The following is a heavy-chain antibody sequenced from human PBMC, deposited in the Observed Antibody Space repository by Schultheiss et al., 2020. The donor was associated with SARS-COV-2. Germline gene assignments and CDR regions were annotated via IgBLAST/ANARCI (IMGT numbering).Heavy chain of an antibody. V-gene: IGHV1-8*02. CDR1: GYTFTGYY. CDR3: AREDWFDP. Sequence: ASVKVSCKASGYTFTGYYMHWVRQAPGQGLEWMGWINPNSGNTGYAQKFQGRVTMTRNTSISTAYMELSSLRSEDTAVYYCAREDWFDPWGQGTLVTVSS. J-gene: IGHJ5*02. CDR2: INPNSGNT.